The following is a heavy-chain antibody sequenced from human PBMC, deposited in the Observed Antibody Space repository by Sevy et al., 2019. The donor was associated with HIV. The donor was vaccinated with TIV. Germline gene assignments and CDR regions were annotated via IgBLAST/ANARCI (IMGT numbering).Heavy chain of an antibody. J-gene: IGHJ4*02. D-gene: IGHD3-22*01. Sequence: GGSLRLSCAASGFTFSSYSMNWVRQAPGKGLEWVSSISSSSSYIYYAASVKGQFTISRDNAKNSLYLQMNSLRAEDRAGYYCASRPRYYATERDGDFDYLGQGTLVTVSS. CDR3: ASRPRYYATERDGDFDY. V-gene: IGHV3-21*01. CDR1: GFTFSSYS. CDR2: ISSSSSYI.